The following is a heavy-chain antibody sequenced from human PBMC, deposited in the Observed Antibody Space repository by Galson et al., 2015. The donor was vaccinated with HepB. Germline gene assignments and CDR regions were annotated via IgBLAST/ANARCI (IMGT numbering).Heavy chain of an antibody. Sequence: SVKVSCKASGYTFTSYAMHWVRQAPGQRLEWMGWINAGNGNTKYSQKFQGRVTITRDTSASTAYMELSSLRSEDTAVYYCARDKGLWRSSGRTDYYYYYGMDVWGQGTTVTVSS. J-gene: IGHJ6*02. CDR3: ARDKGLWRSSGRTDYYYYYGMDV. CDR1: GYTFTSYA. CDR2: INAGNGNT. D-gene: IGHD6-19*01. V-gene: IGHV1-3*01.